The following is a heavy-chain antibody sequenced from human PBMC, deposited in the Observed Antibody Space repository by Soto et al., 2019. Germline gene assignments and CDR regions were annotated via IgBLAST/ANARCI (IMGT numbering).Heavy chain of an antibody. CDR1: GYTLTELS. D-gene: IGHD6-19*01. CDR3: ATDPQWLVRSNGRLYYYYGMDV. CDR2: FDPEDGET. V-gene: IGHV1-24*01. Sequence: QVQLVQSGAEVKKPGASVKVSCKVSGYTLTELSMHWVRQAPGKGLEWMGGFDPEDGETIYAQKFQGRVTMTEDTSTDTAYMELSSLRSEDTAVYYCATDPQWLVRSNGRLYYYYGMDVWGQGTTVTVSS. J-gene: IGHJ6*02.